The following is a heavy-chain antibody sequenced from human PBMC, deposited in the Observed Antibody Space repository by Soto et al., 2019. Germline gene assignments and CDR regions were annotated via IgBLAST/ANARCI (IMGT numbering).Heavy chain of an antibody. Sequence: ASETLSLTCTVSGGSITSNTNYWGWLRQPPGKGLEWIASIYYSGNTYYNPSFKSRVTISVDTSKNQLSLKLSSVTAADTAVYYCARRGLGAVGYFDYWGPGTLVTVSS. V-gene: IGHV4-39*01. D-gene: IGHD6-13*01. CDR3: ARRGLGAVGYFDY. CDR1: GGSITSNTNY. CDR2: IYYSGNT. J-gene: IGHJ4*02.